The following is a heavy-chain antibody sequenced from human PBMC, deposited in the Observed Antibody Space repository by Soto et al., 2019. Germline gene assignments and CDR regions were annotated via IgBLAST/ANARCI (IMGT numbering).Heavy chain of an antibody. CDR3: ARGLQYGGYFDY. J-gene: IGHJ4*02. CDR2: IYHGGTA. Sequence: PXETLSLTCDFSGYSISWGYYWGWIRQSPGKGLEWLGTIYHGGTARYMPSLTSRLTISVDTSKNQFSLNLTSVTAADTAVYYCARGLQYGGYFDYWGQGALVTVSS. V-gene: IGHV4-38-2*01. D-gene: IGHD2-2*01. CDR1: GYSISWGYY.